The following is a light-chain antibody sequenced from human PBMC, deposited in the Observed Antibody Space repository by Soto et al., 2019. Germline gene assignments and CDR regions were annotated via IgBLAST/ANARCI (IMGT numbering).Light chain of an antibody. V-gene: IGKV1-39*01. J-gene: IGKJ1*01. CDR2: AAS. CDR3: QQTYSTPGT. CDR1: RTIAGY. Sequence: DIQMTQSPSSLSASVGDRVTINCRASRTIAGYVNWYQQRPGEAPNLLIYAASSLQSGVPSRFRGSGSGTDFTLTINSLQPEDFATFYCQQTYSTPGTFGQGTKVEIK.